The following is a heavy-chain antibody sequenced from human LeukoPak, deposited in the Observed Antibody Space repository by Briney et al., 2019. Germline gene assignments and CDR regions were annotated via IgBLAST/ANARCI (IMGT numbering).Heavy chain of an antibody. CDR1: GSTFSSYG. CDR2: IWYDGSNK. J-gene: IGHJ3*02. V-gene: IGHV3-30*02. D-gene: IGHD1-14*01. CDR3: SKGGEAERDDFDI. Sequence: GGSLRLSCAASGSTFSSYGMHWVRQAPGRGLEGVAAIWYDGSNKYYADSVKGRLTISRDNYKNTLYLQMNSLRAEDTASYYCSKGGEAERDDFDIWGKGTMVTVA.